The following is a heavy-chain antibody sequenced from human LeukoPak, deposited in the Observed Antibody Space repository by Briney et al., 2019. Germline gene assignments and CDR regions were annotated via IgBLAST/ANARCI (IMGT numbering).Heavy chain of an antibody. CDR1: GGSINTFY. J-gene: IGHJ6*03. D-gene: IGHD2-2*01. CDR2: IYTRGNT. CDR3: ARLPDYHYYYMDV. Sequence: SETLPLTCTVSGGSINTFYWSWIRQPGGKGLDWIGRIYTRGNTNYNPSLTSRVTMSVDTSKNQFSLKLSSVTAADTAVYYCARLPDYHYYYMDVWGKGTTVTISS. V-gene: IGHV4-4*07.